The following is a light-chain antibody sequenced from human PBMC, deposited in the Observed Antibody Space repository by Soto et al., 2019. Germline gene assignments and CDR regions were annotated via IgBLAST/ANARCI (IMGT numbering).Light chain of an antibody. CDR2: DAS. J-gene: IGKJ1*01. CDR3: QQYETFSGT. V-gene: IGKV1-5*01. Sequence: DILMTHSPSTLSASVGDTVTVTCRSSQSVSGWLAWYQQKPGEAPKLLIYDASALPRGVPSRFSGSGSGTKFTLTIASLQPDDFATYYCQQYETFSGTFGPGTKVDIK. CDR1: QSVSGW.